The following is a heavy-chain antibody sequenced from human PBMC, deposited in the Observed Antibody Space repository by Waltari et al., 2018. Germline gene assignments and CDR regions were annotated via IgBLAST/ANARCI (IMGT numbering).Heavy chain of an antibody. V-gene: IGHV4-38-2*02. CDR2: IYHSGST. CDR1: GYSISSGYY. Sequence: QVQLQESGPGLVKPSETLSLTCTVSGYSISSGYYWGWNRQPPGKGLEWIGSIYHSGSTYYNPSLKSRVTISVDTSKNQFSLKLSSVTAADTAVYYCARDRTGKRLGPASGYWGQGTLVTVSS. CDR3: ARDRTGKRLGPASGY. J-gene: IGHJ4*02. D-gene: IGHD6-25*01.